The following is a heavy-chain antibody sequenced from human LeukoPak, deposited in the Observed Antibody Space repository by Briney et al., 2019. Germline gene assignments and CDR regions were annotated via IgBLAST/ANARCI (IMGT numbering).Heavy chain of an antibody. Sequence: GGSLRLSCAASGFTVNSNYMSWVRQAPGKGLEWVSVIYSGGSTYYADSVKSRFTISRDNSKNTLYLQMNSLRAEDTAVYYCAKDYAYSSGWSVDYWGQGTLVTVSS. V-gene: IGHV3-53*01. CDR3: AKDYAYSSGWSVDY. D-gene: IGHD6-19*01. J-gene: IGHJ4*02. CDR2: IYSGGST. CDR1: GFTVNSNY.